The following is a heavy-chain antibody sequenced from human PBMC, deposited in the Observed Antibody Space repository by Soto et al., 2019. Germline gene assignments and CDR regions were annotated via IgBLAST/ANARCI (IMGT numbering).Heavy chain of an antibody. CDR1: GFTFSTYW. J-gene: IGHJ4*02. CDR3: ARWFTYGNFDYFDY. V-gene: IGHV3-74*01. D-gene: IGHD3-10*01. CDR2: INSGGGTT. Sequence: GGSLRLSCAASGFTFSTYWMHWFRQAPGKGLVWVSRINSGGGTTTYADAVKGRFTISSDNAKNTLYLQMNGLRAEDKAVYYCARWFTYGNFDYFDYWGQGTQVTVSS.